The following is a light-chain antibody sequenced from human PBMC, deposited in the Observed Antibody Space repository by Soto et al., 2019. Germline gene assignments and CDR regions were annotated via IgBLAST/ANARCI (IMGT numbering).Light chain of an antibody. CDR3: QQFSSYPRT. J-gene: IGKJ2*01. CDR1: QGISSY. Sequence: DIQLTQSPSFLSASVGDRVTITCRASQGISSYLACYQQKPGKAPKLLIYAASTLQSGDPSRFSGSGSGTDFTLTIRSLQPEDFASYYCQQFSSYPRTFGQGTKLEIK. V-gene: IGKV1-9*01. CDR2: AAS.